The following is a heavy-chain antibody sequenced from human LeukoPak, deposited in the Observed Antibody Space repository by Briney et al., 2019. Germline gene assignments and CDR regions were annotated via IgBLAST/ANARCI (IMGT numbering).Heavy chain of an antibody. CDR2: IYYSRSP. CDR3: AREKIGTGTVLGKDYYYMDV. J-gene: IGHJ6*03. D-gene: IGHD3-16*01. Sequence: SETLSLTCTVSGGSISTTSYYWGWIRQPPGKGLEWVGIIYYSRSPYYNPSLKSRVTISVDTSKNQFSLKLSSVTAADTAMYYCAREKIGTGTVLGKDYYYMDVWGKGTTVTVSS. CDR1: GGSISTTSYY. V-gene: IGHV4-39*07.